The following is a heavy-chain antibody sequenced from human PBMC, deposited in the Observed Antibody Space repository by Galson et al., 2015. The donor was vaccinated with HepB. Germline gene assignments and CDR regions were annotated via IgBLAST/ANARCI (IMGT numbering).Heavy chain of an antibody. CDR3: AKKGYGSGITDAFDI. CDR2: ISSDGSYK. J-gene: IGHJ3*02. V-gene: IGHV3-30*04. D-gene: IGHD6-19*01. Sequence: SLRLSCAASGFTFSGHPMHWVRQAPDKGLEWVAVISSDGSYKNCADSVKGRFTISRNNSKNTLYLQMDSLRTEDTAVYYCAKKGYGSGITDAFDIWGQGTMVTVSP. CDR1: GFTFSGHP.